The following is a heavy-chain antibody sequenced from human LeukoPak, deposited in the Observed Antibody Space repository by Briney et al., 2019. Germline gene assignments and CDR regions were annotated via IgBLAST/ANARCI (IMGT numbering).Heavy chain of an antibody. D-gene: IGHD6-13*01. Sequence: ASVKVSCKASGYTFTSYYTHWVRQAPGQGLEWMGIINPSGGSTSYAQKFQGRVTMTRDTSTSTVYMELSSLRSEDTAVYYCARDHAAAVLDYYYYYMDVWGKGTTVTISS. CDR2: INPSGGST. V-gene: IGHV1-46*01. CDR3: ARDHAAAVLDYYYYYMDV. CDR1: GYTFTSYY. J-gene: IGHJ6*03.